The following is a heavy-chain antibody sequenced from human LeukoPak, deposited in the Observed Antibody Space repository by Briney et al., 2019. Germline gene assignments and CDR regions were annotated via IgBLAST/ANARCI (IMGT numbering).Heavy chain of an antibody. Sequence: SETLSLTCSVSGGSISSDYWTWVRQPPGKGLEWIGYTYYSGSTNYNPSLKSRVTTSLDTSKNQFSLKLSSVTAADTAVYYCARESPYDGAFDIWGQGTVVTVSS. V-gene: IGHV4-59*01. CDR3: ARESPYDGAFDI. CDR1: GGSISSDY. D-gene: IGHD5-12*01. J-gene: IGHJ3*02. CDR2: TYYSGST.